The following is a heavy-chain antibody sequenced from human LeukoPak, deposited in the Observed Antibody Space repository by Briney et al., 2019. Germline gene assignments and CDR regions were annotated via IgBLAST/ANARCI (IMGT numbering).Heavy chain of an antibody. V-gene: IGHV4-4*07. J-gene: IGHJ4*02. CDR2: IYTTGTT. CDR3: GRQGYTASHYFFDY. D-gene: IGHD2-2*02. CDR1: GDSISGYY. Sequence: PSETLSLTCNVSGDSISGYYWSWVRQPPGKGLEWIGRIYTTGTTQYNPSLKSRVTMSVDTSTNQFSLNVRSMTAADTAVYYCGRQGYTASHYFFDYWSQGTLVAVS.